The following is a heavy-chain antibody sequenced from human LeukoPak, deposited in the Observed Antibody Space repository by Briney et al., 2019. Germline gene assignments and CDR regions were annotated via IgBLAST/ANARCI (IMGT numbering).Heavy chain of an antibody. V-gene: IGHV3-21*01. CDR3: ANHLACGSTSCPPFDY. D-gene: IGHD2-2*01. J-gene: IGHJ4*02. CDR1: GFTFSSYS. Sequence: KPGGSLRLSCAASGFTFSSYSMNWVRQAPGKGLEWVSSISSSSSYIYYADSVKGRFTISRDNAKNSLYLQMNSLRAEDTAVYYCANHLACGSTSCPPFDYWGQGTLVTVSS. CDR2: ISSSSSYI.